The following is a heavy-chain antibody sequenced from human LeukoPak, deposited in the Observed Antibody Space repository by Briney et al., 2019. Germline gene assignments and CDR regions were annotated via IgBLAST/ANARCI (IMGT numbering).Heavy chain of an antibody. CDR1: GGTFSSYA. Sequence: SVKVSCKASGGTFSSYAISWVRQAPGQGLEWMGGIIPIFGTANYAQKFQGRVTITADESTSTAYMELSSLRSEDTAVYYCARVGTMTITTGYFGYWGQGTLVTVSS. D-gene: IGHD3-22*01. CDR2: IIPIFGTA. V-gene: IGHV1-69*13. J-gene: IGHJ4*02. CDR3: ARVGTMTITTGYFGY.